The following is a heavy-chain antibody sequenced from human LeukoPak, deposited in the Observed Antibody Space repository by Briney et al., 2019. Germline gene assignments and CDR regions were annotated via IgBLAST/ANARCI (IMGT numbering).Heavy chain of an antibody. V-gene: IGHV4-59*08. CDR1: GGSVSSYY. Sequence: PSETLSLTCTVSGGSVSSYYWSWIRQPPGQGLDWIGYIYHSGSTYYNPSLKSRVTISLETSKNQLSLRLSSVTAADTAVYYCARHVTISGPYDASDIWGQGTMVTVSP. CDR2: IYHSGST. J-gene: IGHJ3*02. CDR3: ARHVTISGPYDASDI. D-gene: IGHD5-24*01.